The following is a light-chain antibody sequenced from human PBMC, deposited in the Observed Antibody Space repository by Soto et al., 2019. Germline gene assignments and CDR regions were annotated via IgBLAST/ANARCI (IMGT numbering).Light chain of an antibody. CDR2: DAY. J-gene: IGKJ5*01. CDR1: QTVRNNY. CDR3: QPRSNWPIT. V-gene: IGKV3-11*01. Sequence: EFVLTQSPGTLSLSPGERYTRSGRASQTVRNNYLAWYQQKPGRAPRLLIYDAYNRATGIPARFSGSGSGTGFTLTISSLEPEDFAVYYCQPRSNWPITVGPGTRLEIK.